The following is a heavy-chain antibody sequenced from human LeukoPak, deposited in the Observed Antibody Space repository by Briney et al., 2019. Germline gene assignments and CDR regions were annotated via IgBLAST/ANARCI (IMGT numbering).Heavy chain of an antibody. CDR1: GGSFSGYY. V-gene: IGHV4-34*01. CDR2: INHSGST. CDR3: ARATGIAAAGTFDYFDY. Sequence: SETLSLTCAVYGGSFSGYYWSWIRQPPGKGLEWIGEINHSGSTNYNPSLKSRVTISVDTSKNQFSLKLSSVTAADTAVYYCARATGIAAAGTFDYFDYWGQGTLATVSS. J-gene: IGHJ4*02. D-gene: IGHD6-13*01.